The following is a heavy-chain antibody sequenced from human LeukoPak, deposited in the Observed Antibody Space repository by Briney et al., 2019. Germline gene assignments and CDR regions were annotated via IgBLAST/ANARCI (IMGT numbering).Heavy chain of an antibody. J-gene: IGHJ1*01. CDR3: ARDTVEMATIPDFQH. CDR1: GFTFSTYW. D-gene: IGHD5-24*01. Sequence: GGSLRLSCAASGFTFSTYWMSWVRQAPGKGLEWVANIKQDGSEKYYVDSVKGRFTISRDNAKNSLYLQMNTLRPEDTAVYYCARDTVEMATIPDFQHWGQGTLVTVSS. CDR2: IKQDGSEK. V-gene: IGHV3-7*01.